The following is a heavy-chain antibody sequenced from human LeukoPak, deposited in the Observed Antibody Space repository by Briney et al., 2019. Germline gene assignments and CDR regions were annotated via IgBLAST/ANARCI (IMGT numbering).Heavy chain of an antibody. CDR2: ISAYNGNT. CDR1: GYTFTGYY. J-gene: IGHJ5*02. CDR3: ARDFDAYDSSGYGWFDP. V-gene: IGHV1-18*04. Sequence: EASVKVSCKASGYTFTGYYMHWVRQAPGQGLEWMGWISAYNGNTNYAKKLEGRVTLTTDTSTSTAYMELRSLRSDHTAVYYCARDFDAYDSSGYGWFDPWGQGTLVTVSS. D-gene: IGHD3-22*01.